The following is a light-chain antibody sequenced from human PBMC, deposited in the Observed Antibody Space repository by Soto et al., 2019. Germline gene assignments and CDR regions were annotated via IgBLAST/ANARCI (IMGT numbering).Light chain of an antibody. CDR3: QQYQSYPLT. CDR1: QSISNL. J-gene: IGKJ5*01. CDR2: KAS. V-gene: IGKV1-5*03. Sequence: DIQMTQSPSTLSASVGDRVTITCRASQSISNLLAWYQQKPGRAPILLIYKASILESGVPSRFSGSGTGTEFRLTISSLQPVDSATNFCQQYQSYPLTFGQGTRLEI.